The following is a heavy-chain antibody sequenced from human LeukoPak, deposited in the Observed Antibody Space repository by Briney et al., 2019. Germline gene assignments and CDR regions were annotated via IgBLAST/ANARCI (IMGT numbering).Heavy chain of an antibody. D-gene: IGHD4/OR15-4a*01. CDR1: GFTVSSNS. J-gene: IGHJ4*02. CDR2: IYSDNT. CDR3: ARRAGAYSHPYDY. Sequence: GGSLRLSCTVSGFTVSSNSMSWVRQTPGRGLEWVSFIYSDNTHYSDSVKGRFTISRDNSKNTLYLQMNSLRAEDTAVYYCARRAGAYSHPYDYWGQGTLVTVSS. V-gene: IGHV3-53*01.